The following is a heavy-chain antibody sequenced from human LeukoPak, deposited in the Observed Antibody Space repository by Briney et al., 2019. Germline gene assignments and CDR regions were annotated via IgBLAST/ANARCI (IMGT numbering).Heavy chain of an antibody. V-gene: IGHV3-9*01. CDR2: ISWNSGSI. Sequence: PGRSLRLSCAASGFTFDDYAMHWVRQAPGKGLEWVSGISWNSGSIGYADSVKGRFTISRDNAKNSLYLQMNSLRAEDTALYYCAKDIFPYSSGLNWFDPWGQGTLVTVSS. CDR3: AKDIFPYSSGLNWFDP. CDR1: GFTFDDYA. D-gene: IGHD6-19*01. J-gene: IGHJ5*02.